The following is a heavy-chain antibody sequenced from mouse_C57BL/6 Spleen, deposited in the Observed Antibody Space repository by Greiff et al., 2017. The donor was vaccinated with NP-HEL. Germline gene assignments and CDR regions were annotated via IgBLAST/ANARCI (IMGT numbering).Heavy chain of an antibody. CDR2: IYPSDSET. D-gene: IGHD2-4*01. Sequence: VKLQQPGAELVRPGSSVKLSCKASGYTFTSYWMDWVKQRPGQGLEWIGNIYPSDSETHYNQKFKDKATLTVDKSSSTAYMQLSSLTSEDSAVYYCARSYDYDLYYFDYWGQGTTLTVSS. V-gene: IGHV1-61*01. CDR3: ARSYDYDLYYFDY. CDR1: GYTFTSYW. J-gene: IGHJ2*01.